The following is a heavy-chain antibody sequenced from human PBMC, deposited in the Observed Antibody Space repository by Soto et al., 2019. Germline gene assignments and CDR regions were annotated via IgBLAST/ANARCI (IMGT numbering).Heavy chain of an antibody. D-gene: IGHD1-26*01. CDR1: GFTFGAYT. Sequence: GGSLRLSCTGSGFTFGAYTMSWVRQAPGKGLEWVGSIRSTAYGAPTDVAASVKGRFTISRDDSNGTAYLQMNSLRDEDTAVYYCAQSRWGELSNYGMDVWGQGTTVTVSS. CDR3: AQSRWGELSNYGMDV. V-gene: IGHV3-49*04. J-gene: IGHJ6*02. CDR2: IRSTAYGAPT.